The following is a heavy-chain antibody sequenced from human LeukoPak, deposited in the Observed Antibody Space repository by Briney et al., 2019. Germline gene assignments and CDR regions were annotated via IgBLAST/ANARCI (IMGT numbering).Heavy chain of an antibody. V-gene: IGHV3-7*01. CDR2: IGKDGSWI. J-gene: IGHJ4*02. CDR3: ARDLDFYATDY. CDR1: RFSFYGYW. Sequence: PGGSLRLSCTASRFSFYGYWRSWVRQAPGQGLEWVANIGKDGSWIHYADSVKGRFTISRDNAKNSLSLQMNSLRADDMAIYYCARDLDFYATDYWGQGTLVTVSS. D-gene: IGHD2/OR15-2a*01.